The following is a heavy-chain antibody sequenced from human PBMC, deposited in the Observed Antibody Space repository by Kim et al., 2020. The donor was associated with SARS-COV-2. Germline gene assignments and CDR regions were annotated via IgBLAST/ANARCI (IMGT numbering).Heavy chain of an antibody. Sequence: GGSLRLSCAASGFTFSSYSMNWVRQAPGKGLEWVSSIRSISSYIYYADSVKGRFTISRDNAKTSLYLQMNSLRAEDTAVFNCPSQGRTGQLLSLYYYYG. D-gene: IGHD2-2*01. CDR3: PSQGRTGQLLSLYYYYG. V-gene: IGHV3-21*01. CDR1: GFTFSSYS. J-gene: IGHJ6*01. CDR2: IRSISSYI.